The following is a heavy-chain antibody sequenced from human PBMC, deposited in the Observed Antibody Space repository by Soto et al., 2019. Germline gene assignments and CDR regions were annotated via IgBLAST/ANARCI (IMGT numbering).Heavy chain of an antibody. CDR2: IYYSGTT. Sequence: SETLSLTCTVAGGSISSYYWSWIRQPPGKGLEWIGYIYYSGTTYYTPPLKSRLTISADTSKNQFSLNLASVTAADTAVYYCARRNYPYYFDYWGQGTLVTVSS. CDR1: GGSISSYY. D-gene: IGHD3-10*01. J-gene: IGHJ4*02. CDR3: ARRNYPYYFDY. V-gene: IGHV4-59*08.